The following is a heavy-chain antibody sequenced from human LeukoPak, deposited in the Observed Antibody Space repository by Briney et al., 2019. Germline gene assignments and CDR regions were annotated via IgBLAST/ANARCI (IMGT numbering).Heavy chain of an antibody. D-gene: IGHD3-10*01. J-gene: IGHJ4*02. Sequence: GASVTVSCKASGLTFTGHYMHWVRQAPGQGLEWMGWINGNSGATNYARNFQDRVTLTRDTSISTVYMELSRLRIDDTAVYYCARDFSWGVDYWGQGTLVTVSS. V-gene: IGHV1-2*02. CDR3: ARDFSWGVDY. CDR1: GLTFTGHY. CDR2: INGNSGAT.